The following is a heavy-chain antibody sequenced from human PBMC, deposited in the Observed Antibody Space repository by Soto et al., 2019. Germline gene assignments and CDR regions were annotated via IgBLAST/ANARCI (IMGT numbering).Heavy chain of an antibody. Sequence: PGESLKISCKGSGYSFTSYWIGWVRQMPGKGLEWMGIIYPGDSDTRYSPSFQGQVTISADKSISTAYLQWSSLKASDTAMYYCAIKGVYIAVAWDAFDIWGQGTMVTVSS. J-gene: IGHJ3*02. V-gene: IGHV5-51*01. D-gene: IGHD6-19*01. CDR2: IYPGDSDT. CDR3: AIKGVYIAVAWDAFDI. CDR1: GYSFTSYW.